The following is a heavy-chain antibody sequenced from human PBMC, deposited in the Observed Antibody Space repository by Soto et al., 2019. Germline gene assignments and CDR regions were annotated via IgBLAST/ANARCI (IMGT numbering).Heavy chain of an antibody. CDR3: ARDASAGITGTTGYCDY. CDR2: ISYDGSNK. D-gene: IGHD1-7*01. Sequence: QVQLVESGGGVVQPGRSLRLSCAASGFTFSSYAMHWVRQAPGKGLEWVAVISYDGSNKYYADSVKGRFTISRDNSKNTLYLQMNSLRAEDTAVYYCARDASAGITGTTGYCDYWGQGTLVTVSS. V-gene: IGHV3-30-3*01. CDR1: GFTFSSYA. J-gene: IGHJ4*02.